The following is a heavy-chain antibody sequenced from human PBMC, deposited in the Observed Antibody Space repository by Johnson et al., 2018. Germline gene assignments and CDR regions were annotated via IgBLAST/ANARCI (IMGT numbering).Heavy chain of an antibody. Sequence: QVQLVESGAEVKKPGSSVKVSCKASGGTFSTYSISWVRQAPGKGLEWMGKIIPMYDTSSYAQKFKGRITSTADESKSTAYMDLGGLRSEDTAVYFCARDLGGEGRDVFEIWRQGTKVTVSS. J-gene: IGHJ3*02. V-gene: IGHV1-69*18. CDR1: GGTFSTYS. D-gene: IGHD3-16*01. CDR2: IIPMYDTS. CDR3: ARDLGGEGRDVFEI.